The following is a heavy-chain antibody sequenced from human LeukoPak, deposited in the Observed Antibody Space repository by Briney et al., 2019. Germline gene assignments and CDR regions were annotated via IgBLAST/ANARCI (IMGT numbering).Heavy chain of an antibody. V-gene: IGHV3-7*03. CDR1: GFSSSNYA. J-gene: IGHJ6*04. Sequence: GGSLRLSCSASGFSSSNYAMYWVRQAPGKGLEWVANIKQGGSEKYYVDSVKGRFTISRDNAKNSLYLQMNSLRAEDTAVYYCARDFGLRCSGGTCYSVYYYGMDVWGKGTTVTVSS. CDR3: ARDFGLRCSGGTCYSVYYYGMDV. CDR2: IKQGGSEK. D-gene: IGHD2-15*01.